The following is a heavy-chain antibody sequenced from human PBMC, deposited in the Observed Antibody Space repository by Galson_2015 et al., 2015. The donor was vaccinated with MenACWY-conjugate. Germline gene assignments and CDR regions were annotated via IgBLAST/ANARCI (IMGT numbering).Heavy chain of an antibody. D-gene: IGHD3-10*01. V-gene: IGHV1-3*01. CDR3: ARNPKVTMLRGAGWFDP. Sequence: SVKVSCKASGYTFTSYGMHWVRQAPGQRLEWMGWINAGNGNTKYAQKFQGRVTMTRDTSASTAYMELSSLTSEDTAVYYCARNPKVTMLRGAGWFDPWGQGTLVIVSS. CDR2: INAGNGNT. CDR1: GYTFTSYG. J-gene: IGHJ5*02.